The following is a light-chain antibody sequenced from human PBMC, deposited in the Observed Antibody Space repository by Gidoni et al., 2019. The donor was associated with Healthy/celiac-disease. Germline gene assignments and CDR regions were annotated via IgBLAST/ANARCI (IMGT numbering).Light chain of an antibody. V-gene: IGLV2-14*01. CDR1: SSDVGGYNY. CDR2: AVS. Sequence: QSALTQPASVSGSPGQSITISCTGTSSDVGGYNYVSWYQQHPGKAPKLMIYAVSNRPSGVSNLFSGSTSGNTASLTISGLQAEDEADYYCSSYTSSSTLDVVFGGGTKLTVL. CDR3: SSYTSSSTLDVV. J-gene: IGLJ2*01.